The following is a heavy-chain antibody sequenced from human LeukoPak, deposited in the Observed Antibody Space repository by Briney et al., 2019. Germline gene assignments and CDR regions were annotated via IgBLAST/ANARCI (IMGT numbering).Heavy chain of an antibody. D-gene: IGHD5-18*01. V-gene: IGHV1-69*13. CDR2: IIPIFGTA. CDR1: GGTFSSYA. J-gene: IGHJ4*02. Sequence: GASVKVSCKASGGTFSSYAISWVRQAPGQGLEWMGGIIPIFGTANYAQKFQGRVTITADESTSTAYMELSSLRSEDTAVYYCATSTDTAMAHGAYYFDYWGQGTLVTVSS. CDR3: ATSTDTAMAHGAYYFDY.